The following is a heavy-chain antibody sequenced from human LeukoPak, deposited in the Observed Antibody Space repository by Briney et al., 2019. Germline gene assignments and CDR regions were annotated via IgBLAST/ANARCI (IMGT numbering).Heavy chain of an antibody. J-gene: IGHJ6*02. Sequence: GGSLRLSRAPSVLTPSVNTTSSVCQAPGKGLEWVSVIYSGGSTYYADSVKGRFTISRDNSKNTLYLQMNSLRAADTSAYYCSRESPISYGSGSYSDYYGMDVWGQGTTVTVSS. V-gene: IGHV3-66*01. CDR1: VLTPSVNT. CDR2: IYSGGST. D-gene: IGHD3-10*01. CDR3: SRESPISYGSGSYSDYYGMDV.